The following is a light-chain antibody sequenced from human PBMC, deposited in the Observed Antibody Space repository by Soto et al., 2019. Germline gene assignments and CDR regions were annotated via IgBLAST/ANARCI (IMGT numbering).Light chain of an antibody. CDR3: QKYNSAPRT. V-gene: IGKV1-27*01. CDR2: AAS. CDR1: QGIGTY. J-gene: IGKJ1*01. Sequence: DIQMTQSPSSLSASVGDRVTITCRASQGIGTYLAWYQQKPGKVPKLLIYAASTLQSGVPSRFSGSGSGTDFTLTISSLKPEDVATYYCQKYNSAPRTFGHGTKVEI.